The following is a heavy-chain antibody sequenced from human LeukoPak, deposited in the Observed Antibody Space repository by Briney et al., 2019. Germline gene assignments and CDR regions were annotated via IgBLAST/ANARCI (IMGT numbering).Heavy chain of an antibody. CDR1: GFTVSSNY. Sequence: PGGSLRLSCAASGFTVSSNYMSWVRQAPGKGLEWVSVIYSGGSTYYADSVKGRFTISRDNSKNTLYLQMNSLRAEDTAVYYCARGGLARYYGVDVWGQGTTVTVSS. J-gene: IGHJ6*02. CDR2: IYSGGST. V-gene: IGHV3-66*01. CDR3: ARGGLARYYGVDV.